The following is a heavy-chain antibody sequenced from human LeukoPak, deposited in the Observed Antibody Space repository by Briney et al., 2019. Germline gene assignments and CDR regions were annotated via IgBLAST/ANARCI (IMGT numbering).Heavy chain of an antibody. CDR2: IYAGGTT. V-gene: IGHV3-66*01. CDR3: ARWLQAFDY. CDR1: GFTVSSKH. D-gene: IGHD5-24*01. Sequence: GGSLRLSCVASGFTVSSKHMSWVRQAPGKGLEWVSVIYAGGTTYYADSVKGRFTISRDNSKNTLYFQMNSLRAEDTAVYHCARWLQAFDYWGQGTLVTVSS. J-gene: IGHJ4*02.